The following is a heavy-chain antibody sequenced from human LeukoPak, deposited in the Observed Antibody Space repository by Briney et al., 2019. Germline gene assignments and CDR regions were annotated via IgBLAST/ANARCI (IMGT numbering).Heavy chain of an antibody. Sequence: SETLSLTCTVCVGSTRISSDYRGSVRQPPGGGGEWIGSIYYSESTYYNPPLKSRVTISVDTSKNQFSLKLSAVTAADTAVYYCARLDSSSSGFDYWGQGTLVTVSS. CDR1: VGSTRISSDY. D-gene: IGHD6-6*01. J-gene: IGHJ4*02. CDR2: IYYSEST. V-gene: IGHV4-39*01. CDR3: ARLDSSSSGFDY.